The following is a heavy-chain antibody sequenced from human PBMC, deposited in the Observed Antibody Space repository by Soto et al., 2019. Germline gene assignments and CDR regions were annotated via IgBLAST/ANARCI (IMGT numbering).Heavy chain of an antibody. CDR3: ARAYTGRLPRRADYYYAMDV. V-gene: IGHV3-13*05. CDR1: GFTFSNFD. Sequence: GGSLRLSCATSGFTFSNFDMHWVRQVPGKGLEWVSAIGAARDPYYLGSVKGRFTISRENAKDSVYLQMNDLRAGDSAVYYCARAYTGRLPRRADYYYAMDVWGQGTTVTVSS. CDR2: IGAARDP. D-gene: IGHD2-2*02. J-gene: IGHJ6*02.